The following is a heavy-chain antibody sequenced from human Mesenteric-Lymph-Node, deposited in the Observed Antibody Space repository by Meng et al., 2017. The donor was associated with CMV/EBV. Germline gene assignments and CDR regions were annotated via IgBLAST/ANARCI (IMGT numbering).Heavy chain of an antibody. CDR2: ISSSGSTI. J-gene: IGHJ3*02. CDR3: ARRGVIYDFWTGGFAFDI. Sequence: GGSLRLSCAASGFTFSSYEMNWVRQAPGKGLEWVSYISSSGSTIYYADSVKGRFTISRDNAKNSLYLQMNSLRAEDTAVYYCARRGVIYDFWTGGFAFDIWGQGTTVTVSS. V-gene: IGHV3-48*03. CDR1: GFTFSSYE. D-gene: IGHD3-3*01.